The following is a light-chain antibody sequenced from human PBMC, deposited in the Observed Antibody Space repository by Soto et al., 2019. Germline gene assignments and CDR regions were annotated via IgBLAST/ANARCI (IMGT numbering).Light chain of an antibody. V-gene: IGKV3-20*01. CDR2: GAS. CDR3: QQYGSSPRT. CDR1: QSVSSSY. Sequence: EKLLTQVPGTLFFSPREKTTPSPRARQSVSSSYLAWYQQKPGQAPRLLIYGASSRATGIPDRFSGSGSGTDFTLTISRLEPEDFAVYYCQQYGSSPRTFGQGTKVDIK. J-gene: IGKJ1*01.